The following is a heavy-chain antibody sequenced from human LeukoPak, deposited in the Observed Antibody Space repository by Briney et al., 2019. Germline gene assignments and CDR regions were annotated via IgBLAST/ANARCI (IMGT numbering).Heavy chain of an antibody. Sequence: GASVKVSCKASGYTFTSYYMHWVRQAPGQGLEWMGIINPSGGSTSYAQKFQGRVTMTRDMSTSTVYMELSSLRSEDTAVYYCARDWGLGYSSSWRGERDNWFDPWGQGTLVTVSS. CDR1: GYTFTSYY. V-gene: IGHV1-46*01. J-gene: IGHJ5*02. CDR3: ARDWGLGYSSSWRGERDNWFDP. CDR2: INPSGGST. D-gene: IGHD6-13*01.